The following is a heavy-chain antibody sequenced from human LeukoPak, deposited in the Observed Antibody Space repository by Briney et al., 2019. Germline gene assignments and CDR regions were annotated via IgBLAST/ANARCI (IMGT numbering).Heavy chain of an antibody. CDR3: ARHGGYCSGGSCYSTGVYYYYGMDV. J-gene: IGHJ6*02. Sequence: GESLKISCKASGYSFTNYWISWVRQMPEKGLEWMGRIGPSDPEPAYSPSFQGQVTISADKSISTAYLQWSSLKASDTAMYYCARHGGYCSGGSCYSTGVYYYYGMDVWGQGTTVTVSS. CDR2: IGPSDPEP. CDR1: GYSFTNYW. V-gene: IGHV5-10-1*04. D-gene: IGHD2-15*01.